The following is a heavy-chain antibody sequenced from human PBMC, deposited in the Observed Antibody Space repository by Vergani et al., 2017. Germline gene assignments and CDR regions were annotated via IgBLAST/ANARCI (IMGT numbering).Heavy chain of an antibody. CDR3: ARDPIVYSYGSRAPDY. CDR2: INPNSGGT. Sequence: QVQLVQSGAEVKKPGASVKVSCKASGYTFTGYYMHWVRQAPGQGLEWMGWINPNSGGTNYAQKFQGWVTMTRDTSISTAYMELSSLRSEDTAVYYCARDPIVYSYGSRAPDYWGQGTLVTVSS. V-gene: IGHV1-2*04. J-gene: IGHJ4*02. CDR1: GYTFTGYY. D-gene: IGHD5-18*01.